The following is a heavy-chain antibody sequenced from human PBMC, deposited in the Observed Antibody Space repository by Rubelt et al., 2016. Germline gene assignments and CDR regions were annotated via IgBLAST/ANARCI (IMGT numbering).Heavy chain of an antibody. CDR2: IYYSGST. CDR3: ARAMESAPDDY. CDR1: GGSFSGYY. Sequence: QVQLQQWGAGLLKPSETLSLTCAVYGGSFSGYYWSWIRQPPGKGLEWIGSIYYSGSTHYNPSPEWRGTISVDTSKNQVSRKLGSVTAADTAVYYCARAMESAPDDYWGQGTLVTVSS. D-gene: IGHD1-1*01. V-gene: IGHV4-34*01. J-gene: IGHJ4*02.